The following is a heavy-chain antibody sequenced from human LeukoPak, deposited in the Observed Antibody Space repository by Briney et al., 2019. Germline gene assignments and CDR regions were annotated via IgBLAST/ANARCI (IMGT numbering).Heavy chain of an antibody. V-gene: IGHV4-59*08. CDR2: IYYSGST. CDR3: AGHTSGNKNWFDP. J-gene: IGHJ5*02. CDR1: GGSISSYY. D-gene: IGHD3-10*01. Sequence: SETLSLTCTVSGGSISSYYWSWIRQPPGKGLEWIGYIYYSGSTNYNPFLKSRVTISVDTSKNQFSLKLSSVTAADTAVYYCAGHTSGNKNWFDPWGQGTLVTVSS.